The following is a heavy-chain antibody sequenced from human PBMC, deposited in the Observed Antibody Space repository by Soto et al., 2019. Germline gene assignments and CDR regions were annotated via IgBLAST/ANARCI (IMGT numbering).Heavy chain of an antibody. J-gene: IGHJ5*02. CDR2: IHYSGTS. V-gene: IGHV4-39*01. Sequence: PSETLSLTCSVSGDSISSSIQYWGWVRHPPGKGLEWIGSIHYSGTSYYNPSLKSRVTIFVDTSKNQLSLKLSSVTAADTAVYYCARHWIAGSSIPWGQGTLVTVSS. CDR1: GDSISSSIQY. D-gene: IGHD2-21*01. CDR3: ARHWIAGSSIP.